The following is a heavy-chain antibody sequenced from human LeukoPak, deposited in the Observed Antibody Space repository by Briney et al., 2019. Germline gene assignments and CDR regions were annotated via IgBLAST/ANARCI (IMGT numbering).Heavy chain of an antibody. CDR3: AKGAITMVRGVLDY. Sequence: GGSLRLSCVASGFTFSSHGMNWVRQAPGKGLEWVSGIIPSGHTTYYADSVRGRFTISRDNSRNTVYLQMNSLRAEDTAVYYCAKGAITMVRGVLDYWGQGTLVTVSS. CDR1: GFTFSSHG. CDR2: IIPSGHTT. V-gene: IGHV3-23*01. J-gene: IGHJ4*02. D-gene: IGHD3-10*01.